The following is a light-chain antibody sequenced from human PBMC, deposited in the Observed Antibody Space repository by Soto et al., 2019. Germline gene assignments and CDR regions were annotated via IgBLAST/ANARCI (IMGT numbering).Light chain of an antibody. V-gene: IGKV3-20*01. CDR2: GAS. Sequence: EIVVTHSGALGSFSSVERVTLSCRASQSVSRSLAWCQQIPGQAPRVIMYGASRRATGIPDRFSGGGSGTDFTLTISRLEPEDFAVYFCQQHAGRPTTFGQGTRLEI. CDR1: QSVSRS. CDR3: QQHAGRPTT. J-gene: IGKJ5*01.